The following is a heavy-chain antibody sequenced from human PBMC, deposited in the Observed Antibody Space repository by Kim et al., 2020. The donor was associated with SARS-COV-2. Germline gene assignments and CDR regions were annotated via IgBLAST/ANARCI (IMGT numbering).Heavy chain of an antibody. V-gene: IGHV4-4*07. CDR1: GGSISSYY. CDR2: IYTSGST. CDR3: ARVIELRGSVVVPALAHYYYYYYMDV. Sequence: SETLSLTCTVSGGSISSYYWSWIRQPAGKGLEWIGRIYTSGSTNYNPSLKSRVTMSVDTSKNQFSLKLSSVTAADTAVYYCARVIELRGSVVVPALAHYYYYYYMDVWGKGTTVTVSS. D-gene: IGHD2-2*01. J-gene: IGHJ6*03.